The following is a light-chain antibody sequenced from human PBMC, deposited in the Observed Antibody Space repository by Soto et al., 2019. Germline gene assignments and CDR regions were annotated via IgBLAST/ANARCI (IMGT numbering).Light chain of an antibody. CDR2: AAY. Sequence: DIQMTQSPSSLSAFVGDRVTITCRASQGIDNFLAWYQQKPGKVPKLLIYAAYTLQPGVPSRFSGTGSGTNVTLAISRLQSEDVATYYCQKCKTAPFTFGGGTKVQFK. J-gene: IGKJ4*01. CDR1: QGIDNF. V-gene: IGKV1-27*01. CDR3: QKCKTAPFT.